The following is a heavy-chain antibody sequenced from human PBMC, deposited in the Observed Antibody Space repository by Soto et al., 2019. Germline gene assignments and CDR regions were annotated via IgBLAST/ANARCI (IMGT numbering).Heavy chain of an antibody. D-gene: IGHD2-21*01. V-gene: IGHV3-21*01. CDR1: GFTFSSYS. CDR2: ISSSSSYM. J-gene: IGHJ6*02. CDR3: ARVKPQDYYYYYGMDV. Sequence: GGSLRLSCAASGFTFSSYSMNWVRQAPGKGLEWVSSISSSSSYMYYADSVKGRFTISRDNAKNSLYLQMNSLRAEDTAVYYCARVKPQDYYYYYGMDVWGQGTTVTVSS.